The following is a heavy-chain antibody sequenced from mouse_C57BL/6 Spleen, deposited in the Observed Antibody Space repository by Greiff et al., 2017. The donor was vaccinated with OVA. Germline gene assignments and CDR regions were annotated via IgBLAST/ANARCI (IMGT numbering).Heavy chain of an antibody. D-gene: IGHD2-3*01. CDR2: ISYDGSN. Sequence: VQLKESGPGLVKPSQSLSLTCSVTGYSITSGYYWNWIRQFPGNKLEWMGYISYDGSNNYNPSLKNRISITRDTSKNQFFLKLNSVTTEDTATYYCASLYDGYSWFAYWGQGTLVTVSA. J-gene: IGHJ3*01. CDR3: ASLYDGYSWFAY. V-gene: IGHV3-6*01. CDR1: GYSITSGYY.